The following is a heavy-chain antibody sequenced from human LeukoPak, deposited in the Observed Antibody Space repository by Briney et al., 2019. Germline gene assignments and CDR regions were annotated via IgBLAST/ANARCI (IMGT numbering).Heavy chain of an antibody. Sequence: SGGSLRLSCAASGFTFRNYLMNWVRQAPGKGLEWVSFISSTGGTIYYADSVKGRFTVSRNNDKNSLLLQMNSLRAEDTALYYCARGYSRAAFDIWGQGTVVAVSS. D-gene: IGHD2-15*01. CDR3: ARGYSRAAFDI. CDR1: GFTFRNYL. CDR2: ISSTGGTI. V-gene: IGHV3-48*01. J-gene: IGHJ3*02.